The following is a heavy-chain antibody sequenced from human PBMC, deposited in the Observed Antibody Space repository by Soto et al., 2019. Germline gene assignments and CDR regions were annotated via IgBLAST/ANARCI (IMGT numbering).Heavy chain of an antibody. CDR2: ISAYNGNT. V-gene: IGHV1-18*01. J-gene: IGHJ4*02. Sequence: QVQLVQSGAEVKKPGASVKVSCKASGYTFTYYGISWVRQAPGQGLEWMGWISAYNGNTNYAQKLQGRVTMTTDPSRGTAYVALRSLSSDVAAVYYCARVGKDGSSDWGQGTLVTVSS. CDR1: GYTFTYYG. D-gene: IGHD3-10*01. CDR3: ARVGKDGSSD.